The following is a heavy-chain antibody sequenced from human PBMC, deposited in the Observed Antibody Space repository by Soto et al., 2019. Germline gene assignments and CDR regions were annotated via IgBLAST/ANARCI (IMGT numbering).Heavy chain of an antibody. Sequence: GGSLRLSCAASGFTFSSYGMHWVRQAPGKGLEWVAVISYDGRNKYYADSVKGRFTISRDNSKNTLYLQMNSLRAEDTAVYYCAKDQVRRAVYYYYGMDVWGQGTTVTVSS. J-gene: IGHJ6*02. CDR1: GFTFSSYG. V-gene: IGHV3-30*18. D-gene: IGHD3-22*01. CDR3: AKDQVRRAVYYYYGMDV. CDR2: ISYDGRNK.